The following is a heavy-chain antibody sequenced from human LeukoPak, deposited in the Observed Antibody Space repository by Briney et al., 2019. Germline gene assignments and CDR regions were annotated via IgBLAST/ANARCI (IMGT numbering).Heavy chain of an antibody. D-gene: IGHD2-2*01. CDR1: GGTFSSYT. V-gene: IGHV1-69*02. CDR3: ARSKYQLLTRHNWFDP. J-gene: IGHJ5*02. Sequence: GSSVKVSCKASGGTFSSYTISWVRQAPGQGLEWMGRIIPILGIANYAQKFQGRVTITADESTSTAYMELSSLRSEDTAVYYCARSKYQLLTRHNWFDPWGQGTLVTVSS. CDR2: IIPILGIA.